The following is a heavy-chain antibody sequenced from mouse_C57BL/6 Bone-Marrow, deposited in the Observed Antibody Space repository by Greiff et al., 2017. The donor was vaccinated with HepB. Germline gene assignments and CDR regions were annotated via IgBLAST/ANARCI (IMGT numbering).Heavy chain of an antibody. CDR3: ARDHYGSSLFDY. D-gene: IGHD1-1*01. CDR2: INYDGSST. J-gene: IGHJ2*01. V-gene: IGHV5-16*01. CDR1: GFTFSDYY. Sequence: DVQLVESEGGLVQPGSSMKLSCTASGFTFSDYYMAWVRQVPEKGLEWVANINYDGSSTYYLDSLKSRFIISRDNAKNILYLQMSSLKSEDTATYYCARDHYGSSLFDYWGQGTTLTVSS.